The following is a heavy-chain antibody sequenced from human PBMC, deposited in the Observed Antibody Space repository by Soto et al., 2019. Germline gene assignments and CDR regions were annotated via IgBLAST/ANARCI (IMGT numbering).Heavy chain of an antibody. CDR3: VARYCSSNTCYQVDY. Sequence: PGGSLRLSCSASGFTFSNYAIHWIRQAPGKGLEYVSAISVNGVSTYYADSVKGRFTISRDNSKNTLYLQMSSLRTEDTAVYYCVARYCSSNTCYQVDYWGQGTLVTVSS. V-gene: IGHV3-64D*06. J-gene: IGHJ4*02. CDR2: ISVNGVST. CDR1: GFTFSNYA. D-gene: IGHD2-2*01.